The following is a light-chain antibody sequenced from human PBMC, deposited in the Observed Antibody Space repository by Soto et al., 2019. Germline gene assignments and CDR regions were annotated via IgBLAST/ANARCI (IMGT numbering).Light chain of an antibody. J-gene: IGKJ1*01. V-gene: IGKV1-8*01. CDR1: QGINNY. CDR2: AAS. Sequence: AIRMTQSPSSLSASTGDRITITCRASQGINNYLAWYQQRPGEPPKLLIYAASTLQSGVPSRFSGTGSGTDLTLTIICLQSEDFATYYCQHYNSFPWTFGQGTKVEIK. CDR3: QHYNSFPWT.